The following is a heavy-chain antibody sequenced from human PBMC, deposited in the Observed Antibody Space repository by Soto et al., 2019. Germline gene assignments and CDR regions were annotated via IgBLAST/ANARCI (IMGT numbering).Heavy chain of an antibody. V-gene: IGHV3-15*07. CDR3: TTDTYYYDSSGFDY. Sequence: SVSNAWMNWVRQAPGKGLEWVGRIKSKTDGGTTDYAAPVKGIFTISRDDSKNTLYLQMNSLKTEDTAVYYCTTDTYYYDSSGFDYWGQGTLVTVSS. CDR1: SVSNAW. D-gene: IGHD3-22*01. J-gene: IGHJ4*02. CDR2: IKSKTDGGTT.